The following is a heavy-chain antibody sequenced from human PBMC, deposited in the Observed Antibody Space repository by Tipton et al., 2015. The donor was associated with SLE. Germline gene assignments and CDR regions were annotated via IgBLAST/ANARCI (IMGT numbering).Heavy chain of an antibody. V-gene: IGHV4-4*07. Sequence: LRLSCTVSGDSINSHYWSWIRQPAGKGLQWIGRIYPSGSINYNPSLKSRLTMSVDTSKNQSSLTVNSVTAADTAVYYCARENVAADGALDVWGQGTMVTVSS. D-gene: IGHD6-13*01. CDR3: ARENVAADGALDV. CDR1: GDSINSHY. J-gene: IGHJ3*01. CDR2: IYPSGSI.